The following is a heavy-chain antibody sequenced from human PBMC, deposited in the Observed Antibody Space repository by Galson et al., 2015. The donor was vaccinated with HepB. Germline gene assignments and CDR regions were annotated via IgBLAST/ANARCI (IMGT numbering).Heavy chain of an antibody. V-gene: IGHV3-9*01. Sequence: SLRLSCAASGFKFNDYAMQWVRQVPGKGLEWVSGISWNSRTIDYADSVKGRFTITRENAENSPYLQMKSLRVEDTALYYCVREYCSGGRCHGYFDYWGQGILVTVSS. CDR2: ISWNSRTI. J-gene: IGHJ4*02. CDR3: VREYCSGGRCHGYFDY. CDR1: GFKFNDYA. D-gene: IGHD2-15*01.